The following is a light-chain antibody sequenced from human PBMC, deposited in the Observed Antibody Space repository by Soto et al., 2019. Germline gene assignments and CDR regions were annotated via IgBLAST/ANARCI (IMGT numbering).Light chain of an antibody. CDR1: QSVGTN. CDR2: GAS. J-gene: IGKJ1*01. Sequence: IVMTQSPATLSVSPGERATLSCRASQSVGTNLAWYHQKPGQAPRLLISGASTRATGVPARFTGSGSGTEFTLTISSLQSEDFAVYYCQQYYNWSPTFGRGTKVEIK. V-gene: IGKV3-15*01. CDR3: QQYYNWSPT.